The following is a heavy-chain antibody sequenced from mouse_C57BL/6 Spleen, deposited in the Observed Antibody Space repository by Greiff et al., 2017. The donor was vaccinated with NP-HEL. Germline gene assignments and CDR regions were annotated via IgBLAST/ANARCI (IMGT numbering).Heavy chain of an antibody. CDR3: ARSSGALGYYGSSPYYAMDY. J-gene: IGHJ4*01. CDR1: GFSLSTFGMG. Sequence: QVTLKESGPGILQPSQTLSLTCSFSGFSLSTFGMGVGWIRQPSGKGLEWLAHIWWDDDKYYNPALKSRLTISKDTSKNQVFLKIANVDTADTATYYCARSSGALGYYGSSPYYAMDYWGQGTSVTVSS. D-gene: IGHD1-1*01. CDR2: IWWDDDK. V-gene: IGHV8-8*01.